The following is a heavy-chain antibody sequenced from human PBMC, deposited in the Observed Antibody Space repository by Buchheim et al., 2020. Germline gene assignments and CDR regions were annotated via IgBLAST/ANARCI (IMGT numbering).Heavy chain of an antibody. CDR1: GFTFSSYS. J-gene: IGHJ6*02. Sequence: EVQLVESGGGLVKPGGSLRLSCAASGFTFSSYSMNWVRQAPGKGLEWVSSISSSSTYMYYADSVKGRFTISRDNAKNSLSLQMNSLRAEDTAVFYCARDKDLLDVWGQGTT. CDR3: ARDKDLLDV. CDR2: ISSSSTYM. V-gene: IGHV3-21*01.